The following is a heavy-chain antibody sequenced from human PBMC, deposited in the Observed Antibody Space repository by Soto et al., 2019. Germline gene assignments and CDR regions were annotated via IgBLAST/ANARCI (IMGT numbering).Heavy chain of an antibody. J-gene: IGHJ4*02. CDR2: IIPILGIA. CDR1: GCTFSSYT. D-gene: IGHD3-10*01. CDR3: ARVLFTSGSPIGY. Sequence: GASVKVSCKACGCTFSSYTITWVRQAPGQGLEWMGRIIPILGIANYAQKFQGRVTITADKSTGTAYMQMNSLQSEDTAVYYCARVLFTSGSPIGYWGQGTLVTVSS. V-gene: IGHV1-69*02.